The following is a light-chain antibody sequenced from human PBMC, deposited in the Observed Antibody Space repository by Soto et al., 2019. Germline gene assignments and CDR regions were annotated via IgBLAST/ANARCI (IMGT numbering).Light chain of an antibody. V-gene: IGLV2-14*01. J-gene: IGLJ2*01. CDR2: EVS. CDR1: SNDVGGYAY. CDR3: SSYTSKSSLI. Sequence: QSALTQPASVSGSPGQSITISCTGTSNDVGGYAYVSWYQQYPGRAPKLIISEVSNRPSGISHRFSGSRSGNTAYLTISRLQAEDEADYYCSSYTSKSSLIFGGGTKLTVL.